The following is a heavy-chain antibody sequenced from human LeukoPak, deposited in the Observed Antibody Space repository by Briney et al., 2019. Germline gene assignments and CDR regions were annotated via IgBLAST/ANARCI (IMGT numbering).Heavy chain of an antibody. CDR2: IKSKTDGGTT. CDR3: SSWGSTPGVSSDDY. Sequence: PGESLTLSCAASEFTINDAWMSWVRQAPGKGLEWVGRIKSKTDGGTTEYAAPVKGRFTISRDDSKNTLYHQMNSLKTEDTAMYYCSSWGSTPGVSSDDYWGQGTLVTVSS. CDR1: EFTINDAW. J-gene: IGHJ4*02. V-gene: IGHV3-15*01. D-gene: IGHD6-6*01.